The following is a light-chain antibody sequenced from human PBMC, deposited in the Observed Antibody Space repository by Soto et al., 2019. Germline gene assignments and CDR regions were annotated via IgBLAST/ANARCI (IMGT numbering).Light chain of an antibody. CDR2: AAS. Sequence: DIQLTQSPSFLSPSIGESVTITCRASQVISTSLAWCQVKPGKGPKLLIYAASTLESGVPSRCSATVSGTEFSLTITSLQPEDFATYYCQQLFDSPITFGQGTRLEIK. V-gene: IGKV1-9*01. CDR3: QQLFDSPIT. J-gene: IGKJ5*01. CDR1: QVISTS.